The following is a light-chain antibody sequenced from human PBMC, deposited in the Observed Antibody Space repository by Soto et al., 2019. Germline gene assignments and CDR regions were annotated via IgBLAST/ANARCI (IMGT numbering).Light chain of an antibody. CDR3: QQSYSTPQMYT. J-gene: IGKJ2*01. CDR1: QSISSY. Sequence: DIQMTQSPSSLSASVGDRVTITCRASQSISSYLNWYQQKPGKAPKLLIYAASSLQSGVPSRFSGSGSGTYFTLTISSLQPEDSATYYCQQSYSTPQMYTFGQGTKLEIK. V-gene: IGKV1-39*01. CDR2: AAS.